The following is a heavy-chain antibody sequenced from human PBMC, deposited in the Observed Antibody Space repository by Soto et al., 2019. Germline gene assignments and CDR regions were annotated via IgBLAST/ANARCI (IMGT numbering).Heavy chain of an antibody. D-gene: IGHD2-15*01. CDR2: TYWDDDK. Sequence: QITLKESGPTLVKPTQTLTLTCTFSGFSLSTTGVGVGWIRQPPGKALEWLALTYWDDDKRFSPSLKSRLTITKETSKNQVVLTMTNMDPVDTATYYCARVVDATLLDYWCQGTLVTVSS. CDR3: ARVVDATLLDY. V-gene: IGHV2-5*02. CDR1: GFSLSTTGVG. J-gene: IGHJ4*02.